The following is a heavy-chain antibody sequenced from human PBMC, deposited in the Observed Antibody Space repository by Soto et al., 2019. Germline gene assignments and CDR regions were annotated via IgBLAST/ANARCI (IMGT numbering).Heavy chain of an antibody. Sequence: GASVKVSCKASGYTFTSYGISWVRQAPGQGLEWMGWISAYNGNTNYAQKLQGRVTMTTDTSTSTAYMELRSLRSDDTAVYYCARDKVGIVVVPAAPSHYYYYGMDVWGQGTTVTVSS. CDR3: ARDKVGIVVVPAAPSHYYYYGMDV. V-gene: IGHV1-18*01. D-gene: IGHD2-2*01. CDR2: ISAYNGNT. J-gene: IGHJ6*02. CDR1: GYTFTSYG.